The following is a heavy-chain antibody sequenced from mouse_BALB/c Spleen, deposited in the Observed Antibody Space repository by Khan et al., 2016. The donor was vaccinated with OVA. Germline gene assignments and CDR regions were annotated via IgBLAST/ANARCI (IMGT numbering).Heavy chain of an antibody. CDR1: GFTFTDYY. J-gene: IGHJ1*01. CDR3: TRETVVDIYWYFDV. V-gene: IGHV7-3*02. Sequence: EVELVESGGGLVQPGGSLRLSCATSGFTFTDYYMSWVRQPPGKALEWLGFIRNKANGYTTEYSASVKGRFNISRDNSQSVLYLQMNTLRAEDSATYYCTRETVVDIYWYFDVWGAGTTVTVSS. CDR2: IRNKANGYTT. D-gene: IGHD1-1*01.